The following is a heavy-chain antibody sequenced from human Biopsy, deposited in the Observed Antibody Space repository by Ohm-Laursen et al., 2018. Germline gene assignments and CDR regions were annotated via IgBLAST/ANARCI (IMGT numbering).Heavy chain of an antibody. J-gene: IGHJ6*02. D-gene: IGHD3-10*01. V-gene: IGHV1-24*01. Sequence: ASVKVSCKVSGYSLIELSMYWVRQAPGKGLEWMGSFDLDDGETINVQRFQGRVTMTADTSTDTAYMEMSGLRYDDTAVYYCASGDIGGIGLDAWGLGTTVTVSS. CDR2: FDLDDGET. CDR3: ASGDIGGIGLDA. CDR1: GYSLIELS.